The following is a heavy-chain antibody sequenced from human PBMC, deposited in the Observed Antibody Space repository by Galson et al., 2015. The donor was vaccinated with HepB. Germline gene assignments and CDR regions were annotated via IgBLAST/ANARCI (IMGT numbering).Heavy chain of an antibody. J-gene: IGHJ6*02. V-gene: IGHV3-21*01. CDR1: GFTFSSYS. CDR2: ISSSSSYI. Sequence: SLRLSCAASGFTFSSYSMNWVRQAPGKGLEWVSSISSSSSYIYYADSVKGRFTISRDNAKNSLYLQMNSLRAEDTAVYYCARESSGYSSSWSRSKGSYYYGMDVWGQGTTVTVSS. D-gene: IGHD6-13*01. CDR3: ARESSGYSSSWSRSKGSYYYGMDV.